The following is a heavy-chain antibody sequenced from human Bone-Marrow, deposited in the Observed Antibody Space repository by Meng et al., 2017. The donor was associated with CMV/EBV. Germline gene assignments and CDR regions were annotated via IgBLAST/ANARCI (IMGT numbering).Heavy chain of an antibody. CDR1: GYTFTSYG. V-gene: IGHV1-18*01. J-gene: IGHJ6*01. CDR2: ISAYNGNT. D-gene: IGHD3-3*01. CDR3: AREYRQTYYDFWSGYFHYYGMDV. Sequence: ASVKVSCKASGYTFTSYGISWVRQAPGQGLEWMGWISAYNGNTNYAQKLQGRVTMTTDTSTSTAYMELRSLRSDDTAVYYCAREYRQTYYDFWSGYFHYYGMDVWGQGTTVTFYS.